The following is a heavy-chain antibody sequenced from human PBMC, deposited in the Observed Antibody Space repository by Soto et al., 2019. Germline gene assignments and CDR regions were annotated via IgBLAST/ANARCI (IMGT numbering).Heavy chain of an antibody. J-gene: IGHJ4*02. CDR2: ISGYNGDT. CDR3: ARSLGSGTGFDY. CDR1: GYTFSNYG. Sequence: ASVKVSCKASGYTFSNYGISGVRQAPGQGLEWTAWISGYNGDTKNAQSLQGRVTVTTDTSTSTSYMELRSLRSDDTAIYYCARSLGSGTGFDYWGQGTLVTVSS. V-gene: IGHV1-18*01. D-gene: IGHD3-10*01.